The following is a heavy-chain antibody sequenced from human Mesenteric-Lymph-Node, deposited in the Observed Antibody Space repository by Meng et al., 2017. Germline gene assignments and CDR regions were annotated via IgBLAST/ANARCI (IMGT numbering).Heavy chain of an antibody. CDR2: ISDSGGRI. CDR3: AKRVEWQQLAPFDY. J-gene: IGHJ4*02. D-gene: IGHD6-13*01. CDR1: AFTSTNYA. V-gene: IGHV3-23*01. Sequence: EVQLLVSGGGLLQPGGSLRLSCVASAFTSTNYAMSWVRQAPGKGLEWVSTISDSGGRIFYADSVKGRFTISRDNSKNTVYLQMNSLRVEDTAIYYCAKRVEWQQLAPFDYWGRGTLVTVSS.